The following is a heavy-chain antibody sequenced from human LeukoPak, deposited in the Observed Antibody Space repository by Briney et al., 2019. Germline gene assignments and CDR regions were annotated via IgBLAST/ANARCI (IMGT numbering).Heavy chain of an antibody. Sequence: PSETLSLTCTVSGGSISSYSWSWIRQPAGKGLEWIGRISASGSTKYNPSLKSRVTMSVETSKKQFSLKLSSVTAADTAVYYCAREGSAFDIWGQGTMVTVSS. V-gene: IGHV4-4*07. J-gene: IGHJ3*02. CDR3: AREGSAFDI. CDR2: ISASGST. CDR1: GGSISSYS.